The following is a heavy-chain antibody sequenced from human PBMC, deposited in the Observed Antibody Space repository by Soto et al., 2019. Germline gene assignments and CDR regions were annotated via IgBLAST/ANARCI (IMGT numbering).Heavy chain of an antibody. Sequence: PGGSLRLSCAASGFTFSSYGMHWVRQAPGKGLEWVALIWYDGSNKNYADSVKGRFTISRDDSKNTLYLQMNSLRAEDTAVYYCARDAYLGSGSYAYWGRGTLVTVSS. D-gene: IGHD3-10*01. CDR1: GFTFSSYG. CDR3: ARDAYLGSGSYAY. CDR2: IWYDGSNK. J-gene: IGHJ4*02. V-gene: IGHV3-33*01.